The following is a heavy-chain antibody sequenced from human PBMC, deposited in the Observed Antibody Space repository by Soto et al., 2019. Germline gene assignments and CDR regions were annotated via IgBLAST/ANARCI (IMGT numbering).Heavy chain of an antibody. Sequence: PSETLSLTCAVYGGSFSGYYWSWIRQPPGKGLEWIGEINHSGSTNYNPSLKSRVTISVDTSKNQFSLKLSSVTAADTAVYYCARFPGIAAAGTIDYWGQGTLVTVSS. V-gene: IGHV4-34*01. CDR2: INHSGST. D-gene: IGHD6-13*01. CDR1: GGSFSGYY. J-gene: IGHJ4*02. CDR3: ARFPGIAAAGTIDY.